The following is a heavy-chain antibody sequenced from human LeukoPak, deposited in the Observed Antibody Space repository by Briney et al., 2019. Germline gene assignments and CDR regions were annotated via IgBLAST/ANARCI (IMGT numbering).Heavy chain of an antibody. CDR3: AKEWFGEYGY. Sequence: GRSLRLSCAASGFTFSSYGMPWVRQAPGKGLEWVAVIWYDGSNKYYADSVKGRFTISRDNSKNTLYLQMNSLRAEDTAVYYCAKEWFGEYGYWGQGTLVTVSS. D-gene: IGHD3-10*01. CDR1: GFTFSSYG. CDR2: IWYDGSNK. V-gene: IGHV3-33*06. J-gene: IGHJ4*02.